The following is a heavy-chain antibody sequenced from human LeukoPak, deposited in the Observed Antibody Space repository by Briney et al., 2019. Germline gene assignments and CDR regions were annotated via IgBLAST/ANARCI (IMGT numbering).Heavy chain of an antibody. CDR2: INPNSGGT. Sequence: GASVTVSCKASGYTFTGYYMHWVRQAPGQGLEWMGWINPNSGGTNYAQKFQGRVTMTRDTSISTAYMELSRLRSDDTAVYYCATMTTVVTPGSDYWGQGTLVTVSS. D-gene: IGHD4-23*01. J-gene: IGHJ4*02. CDR3: ATMTTVVTPGSDY. CDR1: GYTFTGYY. V-gene: IGHV1-2*02.